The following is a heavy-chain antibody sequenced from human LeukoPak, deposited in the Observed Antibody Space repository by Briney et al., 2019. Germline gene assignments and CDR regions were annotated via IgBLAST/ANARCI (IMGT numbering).Heavy chain of an antibody. V-gene: IGHV3-53*05. CDR2: IYSGGNT. J-gene: IGHJ4*02. CDR1: GFTVSSNY. CDR3: ASRLGSSWGGFDY. Sequence: PGGSLRLSCAASGFTVSSNYMNWVRQAPGKGLEWVSVIYSGGNTYYADSVKGRFTISRDNSKNTLYLQMNSLRAEDTAVYYCASRLGSSWGGFDYWGQGTLVTVSS. D-gene: IGHD6-13*01.